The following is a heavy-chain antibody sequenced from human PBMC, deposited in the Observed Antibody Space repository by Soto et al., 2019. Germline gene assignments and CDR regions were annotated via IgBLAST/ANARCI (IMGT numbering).Heavy chain of an antibody. J-gene: IGHJ3*02. CDR3: VRVLTAAGPGLNGAFDI. CDR1: GYTFTGYY. CDR2: INPNSGGT. D-gene: IGHD6-13*01. Sequence: QVQLVQSGAEVKKPGASVKVSCKASGYTFTGYYMHWVRQATGQGLEWMGWINPNSGGTNYAQKFQGWVTMTRDTSISTPYMELSRLRSDDTAVYYFVRVLTAAGPGLNGAFDIWGQGTMVTVSS. V-gene: IGHV1-2*04.